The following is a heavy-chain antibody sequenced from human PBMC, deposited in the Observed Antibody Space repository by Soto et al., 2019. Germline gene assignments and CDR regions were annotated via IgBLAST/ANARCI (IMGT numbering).Heavy chain of an antibody. D-gene: IGHD2-15*01. CDR1: GGSISSGGYS. J-gene: IGHJ5*02. CDR2: IYHSGST. CDR3: ARAAVVAATVGWFDP. V-gene: IGHV4-30-2*01. Sequence: QLQLQESGSGLVKPSQTLSLTCAVSGGSISSGGYSWSWIRQPPGKGLEWIGYIYHSGSTYYNPSLKGRVTISVDRSKNQFSLKLSSVTAADTAVYYCARAAVVAATVGWFDPWGQGTLVTVSS.